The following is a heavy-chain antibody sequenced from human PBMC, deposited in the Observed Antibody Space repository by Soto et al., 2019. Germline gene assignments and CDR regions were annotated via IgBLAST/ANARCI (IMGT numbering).Heavy chain of an antibody. Sequence: GGSLRLSCTASGFTFGDYAMSWFRQAPGKGLEWVGFIRSKAYGGTTEYAASVKGRFTISRDDSKSIAYLQMNSLKTEDTAVYYCTRDGCSGGSCYLPDTYDAFDIWGQGTMVTVSS. J-gene: IGHJ3*02. V-gene: IGHV3-49*03. D-gene: IGHD2-15*01. CDR1: GFTFGDYA. CDR3: TRDGCSGGSCYLPDTYDAFDI. CDR2: IRSKAYGGTT.